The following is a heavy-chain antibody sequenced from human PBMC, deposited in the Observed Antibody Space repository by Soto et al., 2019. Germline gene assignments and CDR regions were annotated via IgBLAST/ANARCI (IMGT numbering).Heavy chain of an antibody. CDR1: GGTFSSYA. CDR3: AKEPLDTAIAYYYYYGMDV. J-gene: IGHJ6*02. V-gene: IGHV1-69*06. CDR2: IIPIFGTA. Sequence: QVQLVQSGAEVKKPGSSVKVSCKASGGTFSSYAISWVRQAPGQGLEWMGGIIPIFGTANYAQKFQGRVTITADKSTSTAYMELSSLRSEDTAVYYCAKEPLDTAIAYYYYYGMDVWGQGTTVTVSS. D-gene: IGHD5-18*01.